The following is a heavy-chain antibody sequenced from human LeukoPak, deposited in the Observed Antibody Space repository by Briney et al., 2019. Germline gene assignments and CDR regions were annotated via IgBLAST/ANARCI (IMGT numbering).Heavy chain of an antibody. V-gene: IGHV5-51*01. J-gene: IGHJ4*02. D-gene: IGHD2-15*01. CDR2: IYPDDSYT. CDR1: GYSFTSYW. Sequence: HGESLKISCKGSGYSFTSYWVGWVRLMPGKGRGWMGIIYPDDSYTRYSPSFQGQVTISADKSISTAHLQWSSLKASDTAIYYCARQALGYCSGGSCCHFDYWGQGTLVTVSS. CDR3: ARQALGYCSGGSCCHFDY.